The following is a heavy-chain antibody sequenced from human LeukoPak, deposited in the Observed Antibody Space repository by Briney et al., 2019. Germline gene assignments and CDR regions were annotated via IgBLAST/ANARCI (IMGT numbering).Heavy chain of an antibody. Sequence: SETLSLTCAVYGGSFSGYYWSWIRQPPGKGLEWIGYIYNSGSTNYNPSLKSRVTISVDTSKNQFSLKLSSVTAADTAVYYCARGRYTYGGAVGDYFDYWGQGTLVTVSS. CDR2: IYNSGST. CDR3: ARGRYTYGGAVGDYFDY. CDR1: GGSFSGYY. V-gene: IGHV4-59*01. J-gene: IGHJ4*02. D-gene: IGHD5-18*01.